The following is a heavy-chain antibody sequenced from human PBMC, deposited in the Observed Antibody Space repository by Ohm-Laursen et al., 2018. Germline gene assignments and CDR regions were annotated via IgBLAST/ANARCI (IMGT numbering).Heavy chain of an antibody. Sequence: SDTLSLTRTVSGGSISSYYWSWIRQPPGKGLEWIGYIYYSGSTNYNPSLKSRVTISVDTSKNQFSLKLSSVTAADTAVYYCARSYYYDSSGYHPPYYFDYWGQGTLVTVSS. CDR3: ARSYYYDSSGYHPPYYFDY. V-gene: IGHV4-59*07. D-gene: IGHD3-22*01. J-gene: IGHJ4*02. CDR1: GGSISSYY. CDR2: IYYSGST.